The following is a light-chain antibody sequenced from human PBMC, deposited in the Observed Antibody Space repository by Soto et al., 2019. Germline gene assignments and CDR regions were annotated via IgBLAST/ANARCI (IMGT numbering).Light chain of an antibody. J-gene: IGLJ1*01. V-gene: IGLV2-18*02. Sequence: QAVVTQPPSVSGSPGQSVTISCTGTSSDVGSYNRVSWYQQPPGTAPKLMIYEVSNRPSGVPDRFSGSKSGNTASLTISGLQAEDEADYYCSSYTSSSTGVFGTGTKVTVL. CDR2: EVS. CDR1: SSDVGSYNR. CDR3: SSYTSSSTGV.